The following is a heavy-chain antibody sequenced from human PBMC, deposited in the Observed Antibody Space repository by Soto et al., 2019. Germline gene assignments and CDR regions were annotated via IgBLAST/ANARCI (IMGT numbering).Heavy chain of an antibody. V-gene: IGHV4-4*07. D-gene: IGHD6-13*01. CDR3: ARQTTFSSSWYDY. CDR1: GGSISNYY. J-gene: IGHJ4*02. CDR2: IYSSGST. Sequence: SETLSLTCTVSGGSISNYYWTWIRQPAGKGLEWIGRIYSSGSTNYNSSLKSRVTMSVDTSKNQFSLKLTSVTAADTAVYYCARQTTFSSSWYDYWGQGTLVTVSS.